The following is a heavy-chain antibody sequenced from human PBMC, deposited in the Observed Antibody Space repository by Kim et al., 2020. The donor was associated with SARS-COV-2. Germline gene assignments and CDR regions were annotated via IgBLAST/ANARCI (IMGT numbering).Heavy chain of an antibody. CDR2: EGNGK. V-gene: IGHV3-7*01. J-gene: IGHJ4*02. CDR3: YPGHYSNY. Sequence: EGNGKNYGGSVKGRFTIARDNARYSLYLQMNSLRVEDTAVYYCYPGHYSNYWGQGTLVTVSS.